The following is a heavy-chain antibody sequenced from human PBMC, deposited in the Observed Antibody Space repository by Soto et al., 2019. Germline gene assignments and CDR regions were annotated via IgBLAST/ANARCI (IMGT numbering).Heavy chain of an antibody. CDR2: ISAYNGNT. Sequence: VASVKVSCKASGYTFTSYGISWVRQAPGQGLEWMGWISAYNGNTNYAQKLQGRVTMTTDTSTSTAYMELRSLRAEDTAVYYCAKCGGSCYIFLQNWFDPWGQGTLVTVSS. CDR3: AKCGGSCYIFLQNWFDP. V-gene: IGHV1-18*04. J-gene: IGHJ5*02. CDR1: GYTFTSYG. D-gene: IGHD2-15*01.